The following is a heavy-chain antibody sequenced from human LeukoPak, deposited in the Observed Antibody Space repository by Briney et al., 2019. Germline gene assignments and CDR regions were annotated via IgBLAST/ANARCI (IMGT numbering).Heavy chain of an antibody. J-gene: IGHJ4*02. Sequence: GASVKVSCKASGYTFTGYYMHWVRQAPGQGLEWMGWINPNSGGAKYAQKFQGRVTMTRDTSIHTAYMELSRLKSDDTAIYYCARVSATVPTHWGQGTLLTVSS. CDR1: GYTFTGYY. V-gene: IGHV1-2*02. CDR2: INPNSGGA. D-gene: IGHD4-17*01. CDR3: ARVSATVPTH.